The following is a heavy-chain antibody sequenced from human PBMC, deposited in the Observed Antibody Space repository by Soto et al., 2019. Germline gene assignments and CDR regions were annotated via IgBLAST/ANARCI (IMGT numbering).Heavy chain of an antibody. CDR1: GFTFSSYG. D-gene: IGHD7-27*01. CDR2: ISYDGSNK. V-gene: IGHV3-30*18. Sequence: QVQLVESGGGVVQPGRSLRLSCAASGFTFSSYGMHWVRQAPGKGLEWVAVISYDGSNKYYADSVKGRFTISRDNSXXTLYLQMNSRRAEDSAVYYCAKDLLGPGRAYGMDVWGQGTTVTVSS. CDR3: AKDLLGPGRAYGMDV. J-gene: IGHJ6*02.